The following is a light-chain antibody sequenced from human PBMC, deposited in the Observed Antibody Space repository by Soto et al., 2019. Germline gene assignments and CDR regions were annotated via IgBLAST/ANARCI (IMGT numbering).Light chain of an antibody. CDR2: AAS. J-gene: IGKJ1*01. Sequence: DIQMTQSPFSLSAPVGDRVTITCRASQSISNYLAWYQQKPGEVPKLLIYAASTLQSGVPSRFSGSGSGTDFTLTISSLQPEDVATYYCQKYNSAPWTFGQGTKVDNK. CDR3: QKYNSAPWT. V-gene: IGKV1-27*01. CDR1: QSISNY.